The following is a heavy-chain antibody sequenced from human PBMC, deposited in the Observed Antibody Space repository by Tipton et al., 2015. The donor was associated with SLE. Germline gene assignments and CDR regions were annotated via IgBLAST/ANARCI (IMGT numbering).Heavy chain of an antibody. CDR1: GGSINYYY. D-gene: IGHD3-9*01. CDR3: ARGQGSYYDILTGGAFDI. CDR2: IYYSGTT. J-gene: IGHJ3*02. V-gene: IGHV4-59*08. Sequence: TLSLTCTVSGGSINYYYWSWIRQPPGKGLEWIGYIYYSGTTYNPSLKSRVTISVDTSKNQFSLKLSSVTAADTAVYYCARGQGSYYDILTGGAFDIWGQGTMVTVSS.